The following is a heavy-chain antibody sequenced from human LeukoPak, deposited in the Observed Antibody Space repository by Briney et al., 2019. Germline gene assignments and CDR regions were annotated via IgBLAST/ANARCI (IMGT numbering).Heavy chain of an antibody. CDR1: GFTVSSNY. J-gene: IGHJ4*02. CDR2: TATSSST. Sequence: GGSLRLSCAASGFTVSSNYMSWVRQAPGKGLEWVSAITATSSSTHDADSVQGRFTISRDNSKNTLYLQMNSLRAEDTAVYYCALRGTYYDYWGQGALVTVSS. V-gene: IGHV3-66*03. CDR3: ALRGTYYDY. D-gene: IGHD3-16*01.